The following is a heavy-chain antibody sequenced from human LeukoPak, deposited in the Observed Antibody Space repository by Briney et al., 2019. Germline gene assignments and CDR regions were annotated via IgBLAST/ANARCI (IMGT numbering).Heavy chain of an antibody. Sequence: GGSLRLSCSASGFGFSSYAMHWVRQAPEKGLEYISAITGSGRITYYADSVKGRFTISRDNSKNSLYLQMSSLTPADTAVYYCVKGASASRTTYYYDNNWFDPWGQGTLVTVSS. D-gene: IGHD3-22*01. J-gene: IGHJ5*02. CDR2: ITGSGRIT. V-gene: IGHV3-64D*08. CDR1: GFGFSSYA. CDR3: VKGASASRTTYYYDNNWFDP.